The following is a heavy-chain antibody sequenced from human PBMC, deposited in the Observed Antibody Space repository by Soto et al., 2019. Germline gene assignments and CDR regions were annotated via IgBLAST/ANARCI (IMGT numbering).Heavy chain of an antibody. Sequence: PSETLSLTCNVSAASISSYNYWGWFRQPPGKGLEWIRSIIYNGDIMYKTSLQRRLNLFVDTSKNLFSLKLSSVTAADTAVYYCVRHAQWIIRAYWGQGSLVTVS. D-gene: IGHD5-12*01. J-gene: IGHJ4*02. CDR2: IIYNGDI. CDR1: AASISSYNY. V-gene: IGHV4-39*01. CDR3: VRHAQWIIRAY.